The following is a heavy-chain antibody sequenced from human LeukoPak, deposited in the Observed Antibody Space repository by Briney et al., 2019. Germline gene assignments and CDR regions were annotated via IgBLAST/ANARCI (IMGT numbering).Heavy chain of an antibody. CDR2: FEPEDGET. CDR3: ATAVRLGELSPDY. J-gene: IGHJ4*02. CDR1: GYTLTELS. Sequence: EASVKVSCKVSGYTLTELSMHWVRQAPGKGLEWMGGFEPEDGETIYAQKFQGRVTMTEDTSTDTAYMELSSLRSEDTAVYYCATAVRLGELSPDYWGQGTLVTVSS. V-gene: IGHV1-24*01. D-gene: IGHD3-16*02.